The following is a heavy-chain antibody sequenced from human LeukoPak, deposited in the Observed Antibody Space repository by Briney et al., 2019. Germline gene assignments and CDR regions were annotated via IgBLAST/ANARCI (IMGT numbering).Heavy chain of an antibody. Sequence: SETLSLTCTVSGDSISSSSYYWGWIRQPPGKGLESIGSLYYSGTTYYNPSLKSRVTISVDTSKNQFSLKLNSVTAADTAVYYCARDPDFWSGYYNFDYWGQGTLVTISS. V-gene: IGHV4-39*07. CDR2: LYYSGTT. D-gene: IGHD3-3*01. CDR3: ARDPDFWSGYYNFDY. CDR1: GDSISSSSYY. J-gene: IGHJ4*02.